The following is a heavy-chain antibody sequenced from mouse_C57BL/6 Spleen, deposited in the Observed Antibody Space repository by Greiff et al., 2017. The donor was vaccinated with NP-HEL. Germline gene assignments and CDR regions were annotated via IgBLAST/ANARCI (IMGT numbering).Heavy chain of an antibody. CDR3: ARQANWDQGYYFGY. Sequence: EVKLVESGGGLVQPGGSLKLSCAASGFTFSDYYMYWVRQTQEKRLEWVAYISNGGGSTYYPDTVKGRFTISSDNAKNTMYLQMSRLKSEDTAMYYGARQANWDQGYYFGYWGQGTTRTVSS. CDR1: GFTFSDYY. D-gene: IGHD4-1*01. CDR2: ISNGGGST. V-gene: IGHV5-12*01. J-gene: IGHJ2*01.